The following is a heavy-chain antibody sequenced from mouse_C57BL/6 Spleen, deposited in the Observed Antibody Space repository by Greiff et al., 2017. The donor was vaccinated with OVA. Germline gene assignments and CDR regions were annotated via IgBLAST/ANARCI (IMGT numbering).Heavy chain of an antibody. J-gene: IGHJ4*01. CDR1: GYTFTDYY. D-gene: IGHD1-1*02. V-gene: IGHV1-26*01. Sequence: EVQLQQSGPELVKPGASVKISCKASGYTFTDYYMNWVKQSHGKSLEWIGDINPNNGGTSYNQKFKGKATLTVDKSSSTAYMELRSLTSEDSAVYYCARYGRGYMDYWGQGTSVTVSS. CDR3: ARYGRGYMDY. CDR2: INPNNGGT.